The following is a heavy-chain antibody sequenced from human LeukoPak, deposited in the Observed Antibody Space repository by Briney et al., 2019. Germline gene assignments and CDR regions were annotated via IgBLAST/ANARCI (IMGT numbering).Heavy chain of an antibody. Sequence: GGSLRLSCAASGFTFSSYSMNWVRQAPGKGLEWASSISSSSYIYYADSVKGRYTISRDNAKNSLYLQMNSLRAEDTAVYYCARSMTTVTTFDYWGQGTLVTVSS. V-gene: IGHV3-21*01. CDR2: ISSSSYI. CDR3: ARSMTTVTTFDY. J-gene: IGHJ4*02. CDR1: GFTFSSYS. D-gene: IGHD4-17*01.